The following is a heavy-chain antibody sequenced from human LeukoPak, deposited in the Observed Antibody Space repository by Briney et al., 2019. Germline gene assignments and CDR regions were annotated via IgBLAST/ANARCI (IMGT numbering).Heavy chain of an antibody. CDR1: GYTFTGYY. CDR3: ARGVTPGDYVYSY. V-gene: IGHV1-2*04. D-gene: IGHD4-17*01. J-gene: IGHJ4*02. Sequence: ASVKVSCKASGYTFTGYYMHWVRRAPGQGLEWMGWINPNSGGTNYAQKFQGWVTMTRDTSISTAYMELSRLRSDDTAVYYCARGVTPGDYVYSYWGQGTLVTVSS. CDR2: INPNSGGT.